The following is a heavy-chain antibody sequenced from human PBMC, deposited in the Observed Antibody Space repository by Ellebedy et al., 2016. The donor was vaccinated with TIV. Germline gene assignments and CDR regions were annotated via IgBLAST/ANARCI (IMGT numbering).Heavy chain of an antibody. CDR1: GFTFSSYA. Sequence: GESLKISCAASGFTFSSYAMSWVRQAPGKGLEWIAHISSGATTIYYADSVRGRFTISRDDAKNSLYLQMNSLRAEDTAVYYCARGGGCGSGDCWAFDYWGQGSLVSVSP. V-gene: IGHV3-48*04. CDR2: ISSGATTI. J-gene: IGHJ4*02. D-gene: IGHD2-21*02. CDR3: ARGGGCGSGDCWAFDY.